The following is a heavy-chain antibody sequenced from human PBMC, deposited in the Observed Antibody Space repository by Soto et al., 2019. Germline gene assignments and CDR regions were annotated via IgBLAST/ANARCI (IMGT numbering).Heavy chain of an antibody. CDR3: AKGDFWSGYYPPARDMVNYYGMDV. Sequence: PGGSLRLSGAASGFTFSSYGMHWARQAPGKGLEWVAVISYDGSNEYYADSVKGRFTISRDNSKNTLYLQMNSLRAEDTAVYYCAKGDFWSGYYPPARDMVNYYGMDVWGQGTTVTVSS. D-gene: IGHD3-3*01. CDR1: GFTFSSYG. V-gene: IGHV3-30*18. J-gene: IGHJ6*02. CDR2: ISYDGSNE.